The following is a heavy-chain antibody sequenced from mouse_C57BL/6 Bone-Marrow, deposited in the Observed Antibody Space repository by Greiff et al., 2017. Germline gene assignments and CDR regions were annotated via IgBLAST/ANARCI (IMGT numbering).Heavy chain of an antibody. CDR3: AYYYGSSVYWYFDV. J-gene: IGHJ1*03. CDR2: IHPNSGST. Sequence: QVQLQQPGAELVKPGASVKLSCEASGYTFTSYWMPWVKQRPGQGLEWIGMIHPNSGSTNYNEKFKSKATLTVDKSSSTAYMQLSSLTSEDSAVDYCAYYYGSSVYWYFDVWGTGTTVTVSS. CDR1: GYTFTSYW. V-gene: IGHV1-64*01. D-gene: IGHD1-1*01.